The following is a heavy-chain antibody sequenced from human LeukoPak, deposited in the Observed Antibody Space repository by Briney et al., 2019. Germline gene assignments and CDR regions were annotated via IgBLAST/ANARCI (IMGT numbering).Heavy chain of an antibody. CDR2: IKQDGSEN. V-gene: IGHV3-7*01. CDR3: ARDLYRIVVVPHYFDY. CDR1: GGTFSSYA. J-gene: IGHJ4*02. D-gene: IGHD3-22*01. Sequence: SCKASGGTFSSYAISWVRQAPGKGLEWVANIKQDGSENYYVDSVKGRFTISRDNAKNSLYLQMNSLRAEDTAVYYCARDLYRIVVVPHYFDYWGQGTLVTVSS.